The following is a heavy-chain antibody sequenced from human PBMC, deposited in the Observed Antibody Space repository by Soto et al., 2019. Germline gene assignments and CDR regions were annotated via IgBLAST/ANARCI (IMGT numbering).Heavy chain of an antibody. J-gene: IGHJ6*03. CDR1: GFTFSSYG. D-gene: IGHD2-8*01. CDR3: ARDPITKLISYYMDV. Sequence: GGSLRLSCAASGFTFSSYGMHWVRQAPGKGLEWVAVIWYDGSNKYYADSVKGRFTISRDNSKNTLYLQMNSLRAEDTAVYYCARDPITKLISYYMDVWGKGTTVTVSS. V-gene: IGHV3-33*01. CDR2: IWYDGSNK.